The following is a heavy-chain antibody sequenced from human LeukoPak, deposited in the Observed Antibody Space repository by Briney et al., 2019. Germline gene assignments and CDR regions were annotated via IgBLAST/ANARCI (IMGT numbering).Heavy chain of an antibody. CDR3: AKNGGTNPRYPDS. D-gene: IGHD3-16*01. CDR2: INWNGGSI. Sequence: PGGSLRLSCAASGFAFDDYGMSWVRQAPGKGLEWVSGINWNGGSIGYADSVKGRFTISRDNAKNSLYLQINSLRAEDTAVYYCAKNGGTNPRYPDSWGQGTLVTVSS. V-gene: IGHV3-20*04. J-gene: IGHJ4*02. CDR1: GFAFDDYG.